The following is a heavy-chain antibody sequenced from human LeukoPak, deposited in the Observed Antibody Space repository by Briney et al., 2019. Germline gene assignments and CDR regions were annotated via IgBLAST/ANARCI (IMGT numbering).Heavy chain of an antibody. CDR3: ARGGVVVVAALDY. V-gene: IGHV4-59*12. D-gene: IGHD2-15*01. Sequence: SETLSLTCTVSGGSISSYYWSWIRQPPGKGLEWIGYIYYSGSTNYNPSLKSRVTISVDTSKNQFSLKLSFVTAADTAVYYCARGGVVVVAALDYWGQGTLVTVSS. J-gene: IGHJ4*02. CDR1: GGSISSYY. CDR2: IYYSGST.